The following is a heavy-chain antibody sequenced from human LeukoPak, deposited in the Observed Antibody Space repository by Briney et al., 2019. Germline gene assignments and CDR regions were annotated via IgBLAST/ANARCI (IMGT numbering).Heavy chain of an antibody. CDR3: ARSTGSTMFIDY. Sequence: PSETLSLTCTAPAGSISPYYWSWIRQPPGKGLEWLGYIYYSGNTDYNPSLKSRFAISVDTSKNQFSLKLSSVTAAGTAVYYCARSTGSTMFIDYWGQGTLVTVSS. V-gene: IGHV4-59*01. J-gene: IGHJ4*02. CDR1: AGSISPYY. CDR2: IYYSGNT. D-gene: IGHD3-10*02.